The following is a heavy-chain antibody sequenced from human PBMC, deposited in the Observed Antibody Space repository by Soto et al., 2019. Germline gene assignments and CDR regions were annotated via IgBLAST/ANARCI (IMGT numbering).Heavy chain of an antibody. CDR3: ARGLKGYSSSWYVD. D-gene: IGHD6-13*01. CDR1: GGSFSAYC. V-gene: IGHV4-34*01. Sequence: XETLSLTCAVYGGSFSAYCWSGIRQPPGKGLEWIGEVSQSGSSNYNPSLKSRVTISVDTSKNQFSLRLSSVTAADTAVYYCARGLKGYSSSWYVDWGQGTQVTVSS. J-gene: IGHJ4*02. CDR2: VSQSGSS.